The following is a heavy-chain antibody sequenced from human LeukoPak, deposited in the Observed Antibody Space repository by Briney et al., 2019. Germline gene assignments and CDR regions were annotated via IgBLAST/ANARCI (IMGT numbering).Heavy chain of an antibody. V-gene: IGHV3-21*01. CDR2: ISSSSSYI. CDR3: ANLLYDYVWGSYHIRRDTAMVNWVY. J-gene: IGHJ4*02. D-gene: IGHD3-16*02. Sequence: PGGSLRLSCAASGFTFSSYSMNWVRQAPGKGLEWVSSISSSSSYIYYADSVKGRFTISRDNAKNSLYLQMNSLRAEDTAVYYCANLLYDYVWGSYHIRRDTAMVNWVYWGQGTLVTVSS. CDR1: GFTFSSYS.